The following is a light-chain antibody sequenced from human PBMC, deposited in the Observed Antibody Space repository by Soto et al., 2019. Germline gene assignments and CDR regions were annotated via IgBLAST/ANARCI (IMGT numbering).Light chain of an antibody. V-gene: IGLV2-14*01. J-gene: IGLJ1*01. CDR3: SSYTSSSIPYV. Sequence: QSVLTQPASVSGSPGQSITISCTGTNSDVGGYNFVSWYQQHPGKAPKLMIYDVSNRPSGVSNRFSGSKSGNTASLNISGLQAEEEADYYCSSYTSSSIPYVFGIGTKVTVL. CDR2: DVS. CDR1: NSDVGGYNF.